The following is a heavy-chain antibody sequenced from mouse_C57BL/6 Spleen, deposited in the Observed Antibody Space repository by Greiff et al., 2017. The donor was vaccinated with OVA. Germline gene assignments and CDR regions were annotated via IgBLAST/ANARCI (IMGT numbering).Heavy chain of an antibody. CDR2: IDPEDGET. V-gene: IGHV14-2*01. D-gene: IGHD2-3*01. J-gene: IGHJ2*01. CDR1: GFNIKDYY. CDR3: AREDGEVYFDY. Sequence: VHVKQSGAELVKPGASVKLSCTASGFNIKDYYMHWVKQRTEQGLEWIGRIDPEDGETKYAPKFQGKATITVDTSSNTAYLQLSSLTSEDTAVYYCAREDGEVYFDYWGQGTTLTVSS.